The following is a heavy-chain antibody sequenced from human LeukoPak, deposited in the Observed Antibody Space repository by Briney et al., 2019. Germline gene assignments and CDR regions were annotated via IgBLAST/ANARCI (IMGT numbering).Heavy chain of an antibody. CDR2: IYHRGDT. V-gene: IGHV4-4*02. CDR3: ATQGWLQSEYYFDH. CDR1: GVSISSSNW. D-gene: IGHD5-24*01. J-gene: IGHJ4*02. Sequence: QASETLSLTCAVSGVSISSSNWWSWVRQPPGKGLEWIGEIYHRGDTIYNPSLKSRVTISVDKSKNQFSLKLSFVIAADTAIYYCATQGWLQSEYYFDHWGQGTLVTVSS.